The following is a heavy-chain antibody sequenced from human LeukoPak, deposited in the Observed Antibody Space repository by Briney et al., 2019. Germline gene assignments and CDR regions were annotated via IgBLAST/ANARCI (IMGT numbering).Heavy chain of an antibody. CDR1: GGSISSYY. Sequence: SETLSLTCTVSGGSISSYYWSWIRQPPGKGLEWIGYIYYSGSTNYNPSPKSRVTISVDTSKNQFSLKLSSVTAADTAVYYCARDSDKGIDYWGQGTLVTVSS. CDR3: ARDSDKGIDY. CDR2: IYYSGST. D-gene: IGHD1-26*01. J-gene: IGHJ4*02. V-gene: IGHV4-59*01.